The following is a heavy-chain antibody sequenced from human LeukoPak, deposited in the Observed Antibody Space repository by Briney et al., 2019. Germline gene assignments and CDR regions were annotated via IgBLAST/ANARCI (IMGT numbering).Heavy chain of an antibody. Sequence: QSGGSLRLSCAASGFTFSSSAMNWVRQAPGKGLEWVSAISGRDSSTYYADSVKGRFTISRDNSKNTLYLQMNSLRAEDTAVYYCAKVDPYDFWSGYWGQGTLVTVSS. CDR1: GFTFSSSA. J-gene: IGHJ4*02. V-gene: IGHV3-23*01. CDR3: AKVDPYDFWSGY. D-gene: IGHD3-3*01. CDR2: ISGRDSST.